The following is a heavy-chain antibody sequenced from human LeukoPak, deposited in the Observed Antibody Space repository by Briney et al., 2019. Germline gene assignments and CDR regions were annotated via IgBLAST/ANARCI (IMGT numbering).Heavy chain of an antibody. CDR2: ITSKSNYI. Sequence: GGSLRLSCSCSGFTFSVYSMNWVRQAPGKGLEWVSSITSKSNYIYYADSVKGRFTISRDNAMNSVFLQLNSLRAEDSAVYYCTSGLIAIESDNNLYQYMDVWGKGTTVTVSS. CDR3: TSGLIAIESDNNLYQYMDV. V-gene: IGHV3-21*01. CDR1: GFTFSVYS. J-gene: IGHJ6*03. D-gene: IGHD2-21*01.